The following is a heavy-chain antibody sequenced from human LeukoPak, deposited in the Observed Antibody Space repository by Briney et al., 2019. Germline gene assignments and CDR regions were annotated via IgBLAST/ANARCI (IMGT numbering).Heavy chain of an antibody. CDR3: ARGGYSYDRDTYYYYMDV. Sequence: SETLSLTCTVSGGSISSSSYYWGWIRQPPGKGLEWIGSIYYSGSTYYNPSLKSRVTISVDTSKNQFSLKLSSVTAADTAVYYCARGGYSYDRDTYYYYMDVWGKGTTVTISS. D-gene: IGHD5-18*01. V-gene: IGHV4-39*07. CDR2: IYYSGST. CDR1: GGSISSSSYY. J-gene: IGHJ6*03.